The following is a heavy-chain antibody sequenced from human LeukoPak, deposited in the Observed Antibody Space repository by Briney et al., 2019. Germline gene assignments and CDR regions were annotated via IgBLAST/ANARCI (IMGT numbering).Heavy chain of an antibody. J-gene: IGHJ6*03. CDR1: GYTLPNYG. Sequence: ASVKVSCKASGYTLPNYGISWVRQAPGQGLEWIGWISFYNSYTKYADKFQGRVTMTTDRVTMTTETSTATVEMELRSLRADDTAVSFCVNVAKGRYFFHYMDVWGKGTTVTVSS. CDR2: ISFYNSYT. CDR3: VNVAKGRYFFHYMDV. D-gene: IGHD2-15*01. V-gene: IGHV1-18*01.